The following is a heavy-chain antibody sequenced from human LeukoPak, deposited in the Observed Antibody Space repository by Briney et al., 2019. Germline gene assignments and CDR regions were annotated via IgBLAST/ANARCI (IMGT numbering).Heavy chain of an antibody. CDR3: ARLSSDGYNSLTY. Sequence: QVQLQESGPGLVKPSETLSLTCAVSGYSISSGYYWGWIRQPPGKGLEGSGSIYHSGSTYYNPSLKSRVTISLDTSKNQLSLKVSSVTAADTAVHYCARLSSDGYNSLTYWGQGTLVTVSS. J-gene: IGHJ4*02. CDR2: IYHSGST. D-gene: IGHD5-24*01. V-gene: IGHV4-38-2*01. CDR1: GYSISSGYY.